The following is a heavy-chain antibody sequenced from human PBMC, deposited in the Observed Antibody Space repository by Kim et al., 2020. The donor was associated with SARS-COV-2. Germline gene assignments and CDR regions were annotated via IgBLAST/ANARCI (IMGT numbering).Heavy chain of an antibody. CDR3: ARDQRGGCPN. D-gene: IGHD6-19*01. J-gene: IGHJ4*02. V-gene: IGHV3-11*06. Sequence: QAASGKSRFPISRDNAKNSLYLQRNSLRAEDTAVYYCARDQRGGCPNWGQGTLVTVSS.